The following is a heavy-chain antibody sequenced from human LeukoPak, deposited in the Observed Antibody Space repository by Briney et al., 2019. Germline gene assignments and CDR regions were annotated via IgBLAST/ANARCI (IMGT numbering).Heavy chain of an antibody. CDR3: AKAGSSGWYYFDY. Sequence: PGGSLRLSCAASGFTFSSYGMHWVRQAPGKGLEWVAVISYDGSNKYYADSVKGRFTISRDNSKNTLYLQMNSLRAEDTVVYYCAKAGSSGWYYFDYWGQGTLVTVSS. J-gene: IGHJ4*02. V-gene: IGHV3-30*18. D-gene: IGHD6-19*01. CDR1: GFTFSSYG. CDR2: ISYDGSNK.